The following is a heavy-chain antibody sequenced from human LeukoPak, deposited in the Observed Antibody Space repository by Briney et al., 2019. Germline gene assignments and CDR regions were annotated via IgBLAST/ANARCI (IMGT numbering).Heavy chain of an antibody. CDR2: IYYSGST. J-gene: IGHJ2*01. Sequence: PSETLSLTCTVSGGSISSYYWSWIRQPPGKGLEWIGYIYYSGSTNYNPSLKSRLTISVDTSKNQFSLKLSSVTAADTAVYYCAREAGSGYFDLWGRGTLVTVSS. CDR3: AREAGSGYFDL. D-gene: IGHD3-10*01. CDR1: GGSISSYY. V-gene: IGHV4-59*01.